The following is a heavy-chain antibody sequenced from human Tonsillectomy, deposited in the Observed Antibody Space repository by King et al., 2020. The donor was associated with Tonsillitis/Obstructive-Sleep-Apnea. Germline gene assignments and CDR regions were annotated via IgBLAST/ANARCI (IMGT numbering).Heavy chain of an antibody. CDR3: ARGRMGYSDAFDI. D-gene: IGHD5-12*01. CDR2: IWYYGRNK. V-gene: IGHV3-33*01. CDR1: GFTFSSYG. J-gene: IGHJ3*02. Sequence: VQLVESGGGVGQPGRSLRLSCAASGFTFSSYGMHWVRPAPGKGLEWVAVIWYYGRNKYYADSVKGRFTLSRDNSKNTLYLQMNSLRAEDTAVYYCARGRMGYSDAFDIWGQGTMVTVSS.